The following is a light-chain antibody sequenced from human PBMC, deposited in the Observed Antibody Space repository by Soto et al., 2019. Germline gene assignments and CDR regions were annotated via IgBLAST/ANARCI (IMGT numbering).Light chain of an antibody. Sequence: IVLTQSPATLSLSPWERATLSCRASQSVSSYLAWDQQQPGQAPRPLIYDAANRATGIPATFSGSGSGTDFTLTISIREPEDFAVYDCQQYGNAPPITFGGGTKVDIK. J-gene: IGKJ4*01. V-gene: IGKV3-11*01. CDR2: DAA. CDR3: QQYGNAPPIT. CDR1: QSVSSY.